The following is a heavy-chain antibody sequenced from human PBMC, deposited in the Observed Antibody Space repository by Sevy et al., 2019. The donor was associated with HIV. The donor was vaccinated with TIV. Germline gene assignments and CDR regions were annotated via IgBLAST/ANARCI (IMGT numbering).Heavy chain of an antibody. J-gene: IGHJ5*02. D-gene: IGHD2-15*01. V-gene: IGHV3-48*01. CDR3: ASNVDGGS. CDR2: ISSSSGTI. Sequence: GGSLRLSCAASGFTFSSYSMNWVRQAPGKGLNWISYISSSSGTIYYAGSVRGRFTISRDNAKKSLYLQMNSLRAEDTAVYYCASNVDGGSWGRGTLVTVSS. CDR1: GFTFSSYS.